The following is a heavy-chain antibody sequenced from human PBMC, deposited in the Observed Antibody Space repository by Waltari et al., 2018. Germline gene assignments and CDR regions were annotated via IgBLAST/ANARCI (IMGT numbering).Heavy chain of an antibody. CDR3: ACYSGTYRIDF. CDR2: IYYSPCT. V-gene: IGHV4-59*11. Sequence: QVQLQEAGPGLVKPSESLSHTCTVAGGSISRHEGGWIRQRPGKGLEWIGYIYYSPCTNYHPSLTGRLSMSVDTSKHHFSLTLSSVTAAYTAVYYCACYSGTYRIDFWGQGTLVTVSS. J-gene: IGHJ4*02. D-gene: IGHD1-26*01. CDR1: GGSISRHE.